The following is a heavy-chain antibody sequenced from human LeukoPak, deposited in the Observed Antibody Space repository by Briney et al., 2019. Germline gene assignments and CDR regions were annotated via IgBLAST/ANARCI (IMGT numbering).Heavy chain of an antibody. CDR1: GASIRSGDYY. CDR2: INHSGST. D-gene: IGHD3-9*01. CDR3: AQTYYDILTGYYSDY. J-gene: IGHJ4*02. V-gene: IGHV4-34*01. Sequence: SETLSLTCTVSGASIRSGDYYWSWIRQPPGKGLEWIGEINHSGSTNYNPSLKSRVTISVDTSKNQFSLKLSSVTAADTAVYYCAQTYYDILTGYYSDYWGQGTLVTVSS.